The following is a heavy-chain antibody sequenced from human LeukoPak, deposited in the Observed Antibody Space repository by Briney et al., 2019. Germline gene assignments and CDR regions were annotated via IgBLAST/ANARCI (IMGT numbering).Heavy chain of an antibody. CDR1: GGSFSGYY. CDR3: ARRRELRPFDY. D-gene: IGHD1-26*01. J-gene: IGHJ4*02. CDR2: INHSGST. V-gene: IGHV4-34*01. Sequence: SETLSLTCAVYGGSFSGYYWSWIRQPPGKGLEWIGEINHSGSTNYNPSLKSRVTISVDTSKNQFSLKLSSVTAADTAVYYCARRRELRPFDYWGQGTLVIVSS.